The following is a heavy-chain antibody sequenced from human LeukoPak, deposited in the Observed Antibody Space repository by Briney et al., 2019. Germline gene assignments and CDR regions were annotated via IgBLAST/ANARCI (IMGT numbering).Heavy chain of an antibody. CDR3: ARDHRRGYSGYDFSKIDY. CDR2: IWYDGSNK. V-gene: IGHV3-33*01. CDR1: GXTXSXYG. Sequence: LXXSCAXXGXTXSXYGMHWVRQAPGKGLEWVAVIWYDGSNKYYADSVKGRFTISRDNSKNTLYLQMNSLRAEDTAVYYCARDHRRGYSGYDFSKIDYWGQGTLVTVSS. J-gene: IGHJ4*02. D-gene: IGHD5-12*01.